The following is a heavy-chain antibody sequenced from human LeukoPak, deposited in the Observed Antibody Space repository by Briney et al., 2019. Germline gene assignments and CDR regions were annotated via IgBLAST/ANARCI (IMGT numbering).Heavy chain of an antibody. CDR3: ARFEGPVHWYFDL. J-gene: IGHJ2*01. CDR1: GYSFTSYW. V-gene: IGHV5-51*01. Sequence: GESLRISCKGSGYSFTSYWIGWVRQMPGKGLEWMGIIYPGDSDTRYSPSFQGQVTISADKSISTAYLQWSSLKASDTAMYYCARFEGPVHWYFDLWGRGTLVTVSS. D-gene: IGHD3-9*01. CDR2: IYPGDSDT.